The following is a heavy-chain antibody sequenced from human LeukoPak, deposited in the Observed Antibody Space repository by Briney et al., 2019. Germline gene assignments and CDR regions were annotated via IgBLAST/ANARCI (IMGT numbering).Heavy chain of an antibody. V-gene: IGHV3-30*04. D-gene: IGHD6-19*01. CDR1: GFTFSSYA. J-gene: IGHJ4*02. CDR3: ARERGGIAVPPGKY. CDR2: ISYDGSNK. Sequence: GRSLRLSCAASGFTFSSYAMHWVRQAPGKGLEWVAVISYDGSNKYYADSVKGRFTISRDNSKNTLYLQMNSLRAEDTAVYYRARERGGIAVPPGKYWGQGTLVTVSS.